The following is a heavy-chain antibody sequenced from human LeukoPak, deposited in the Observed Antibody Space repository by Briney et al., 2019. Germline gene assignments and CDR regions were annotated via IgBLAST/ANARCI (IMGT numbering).Heavy chain of an antibody. CDR3: ARWRHTLARRWFDP. V-gene: IGHV1-69*06. J-gene: IGHJ5*02. Sequence: ASVKVSCKASGGTFSNYAISWVRQAPGQGLEWMGGIIPILDTTNHAQKFQGRVTITADKSTSTAYMELSSLRSENTAVYYCARWRHTLARRWFDPWGQGTLVTVSS. CDR2: IIPILDTT. CDR1: GGTFSNYA. D-gene: IGHD2-2*02.